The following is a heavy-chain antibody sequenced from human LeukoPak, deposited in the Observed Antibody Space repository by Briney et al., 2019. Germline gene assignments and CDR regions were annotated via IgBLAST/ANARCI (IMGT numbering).Heavy chain of an antibody. CDR2: ISYDGSNK. CDR3: ARGRWTHGLDY. D-gene: IGHD3/OR15-3a*01. CDR1: GFTFSSYA. Sequence: QPGGSLRLSCAASGFTFSSYAMHWVRQAPGKGLEWVAVISYDGSNKYYADSEKGRFTISRDNSKNTLCLQMNSLRAEDTAVYYCARGRWTHGLDYWGQGTLVTVSS. J-gene: IGHJ4*02. V-gene: IGHV3-30*01.